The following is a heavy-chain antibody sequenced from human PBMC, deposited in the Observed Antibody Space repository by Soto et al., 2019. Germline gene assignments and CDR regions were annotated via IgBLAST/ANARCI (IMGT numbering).Heavy chain of an antibody. Sequence: QVQLVQSGTEVKKPGASVKVSCKASGYSFTNNAIHWVRQAPGQRLEWMGWINAANGNTKYSQKFQGRVTITRDTSASTAYMELSSLRSEDTAVYYCARDRGGGPLDYWGQGTLVTVSS. CDR3: ARDRGGGPLDY. CDR2: INAANGNT. J-gene: IGHJ4*02. V-gene: IGHV1-3*01. D-gene: IGHD3-10*01. CDR1: GYSFTNNA.